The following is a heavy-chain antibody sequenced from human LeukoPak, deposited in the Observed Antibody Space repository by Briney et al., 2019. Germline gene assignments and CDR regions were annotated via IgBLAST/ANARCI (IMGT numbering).Heavy chain of an antibody. J-gene: IGHJ4*02. CDR1: GFTFSSYA. Sequence: GGSLRLSCAASGFTFSSYAMHWVRQAPGKRLEWVAVILYDGSNKYYADSVKGRFTISRDNSKNTLYLQMNSLRAEDTAVYYCASPPMVRGVIIGPIDYWGQGTLVTVSS. D-gene: IGHD3-10*01. CDR2: ILYDGSNK. V-gene: IGHV3-30-3*01. CDR3: ASPPMVRGVIIGPIDY.